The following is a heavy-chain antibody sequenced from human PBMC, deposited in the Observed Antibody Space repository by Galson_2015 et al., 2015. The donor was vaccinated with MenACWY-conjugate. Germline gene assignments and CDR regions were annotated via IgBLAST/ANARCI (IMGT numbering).Heavy chain of an antibody. CDR1: GFMFKNFV. CDR3: ARDGRAFSYWYFDL. Sequence: LRLSCAASGFMFKNFVMSWVRQTPRRGLEWVATISDTGSSTFYAHSVKGRVTISRDNFKNMLQLQMDFLGLDDTAVYYCARDGRAFSYWYFDLWGRGTPVTVSS. CDR2: ISDTGSST. J-gene: IGHJ2*01. V-gene: IGHV3-23*01.